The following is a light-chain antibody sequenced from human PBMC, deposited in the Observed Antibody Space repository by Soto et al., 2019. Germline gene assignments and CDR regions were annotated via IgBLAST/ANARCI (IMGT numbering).Light chain of an antibody. V-gene: IGKV1-39*01. CDR2: AAS. Sequence: DIQMTQSPSSLSASVGDRVTITCRASQSISSYLNLYQHNPGKAPKLLIYAASSLQTGVPSRFSGSRSGTDFSLTISSLQREDFATYYWQQTDTFPRTFGQGTKVEMK. CDR3: QQTDTFPRT. J-gene: IGKJ1*01. CDR1: QSISSY.